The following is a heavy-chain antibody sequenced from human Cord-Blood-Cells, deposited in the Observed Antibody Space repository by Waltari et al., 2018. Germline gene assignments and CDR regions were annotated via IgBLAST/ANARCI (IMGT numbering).Heavy chain of an antibody. CDR3: ARAPLRRYSYGHDAFDI. Sequence: QVQLQQWGAGLLTPSETLSLTCAVYGGSFSGYYCRWIRQHPGKGLEWIGEINHSGSTNYNPSLKSRVTISVDTSKNQFSLKLSSVTAADTAVYYCARAPLRRYSYGHDAFDIWGQGTMVTVSS. V-gene: IGHV4-34*01. J-gene: IGHJ3*02. D-gene: IGHD5-18*01. CDR2: INHSGST. CDR1: GGSFSGYY.